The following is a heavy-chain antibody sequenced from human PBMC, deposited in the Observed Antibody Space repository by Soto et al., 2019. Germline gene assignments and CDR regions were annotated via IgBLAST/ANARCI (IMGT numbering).Heavy chain of an antibody. Sequence: EVQLVESGGGLVQPGGSLRLSCAASGFSFSSYWTHWVRQAPGKGLVWVSHINSDGSSATYADSVKGRFTISRDNAKNTLYLQMNSLRAEDTAVYYCARAYSSSWYYVDYWGQGTLVTVSS. D-gene: IGHD6-13*01. V-gene: IGHV3-74*03. CDR2: INSDGSSA. CDR3: ARAYSSSWYYVDY. J-gene: IGHJ4*02. CDR1: GFSFSSYW.